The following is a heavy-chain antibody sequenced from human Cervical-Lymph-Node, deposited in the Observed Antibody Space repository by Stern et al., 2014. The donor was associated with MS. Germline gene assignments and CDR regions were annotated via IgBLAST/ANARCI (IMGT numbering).Heavy chain of an antibody. CDR2: ISHSGDT. J-gene: IGHJ4*02. Sequence: VQLVESGPGLVKPSETLSLTCAVSGGSISSRYWGWIRQPPGKGLEWIGLISHSGDTKYNPSLKSRVTISPDTSKTQFSLKVTSVTAADTAVYYCARLSTAVDFWGQGTLVTVSS. V-gene: IGHV4-59*08. CDR3: ARLSTAVDF. CDR1: GGSISSRY.